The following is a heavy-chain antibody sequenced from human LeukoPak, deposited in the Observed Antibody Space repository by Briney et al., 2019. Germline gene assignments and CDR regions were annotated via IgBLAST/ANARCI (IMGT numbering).Heavy chain of an antibody. Sequence: GGSLRLSCAASGFTFSSYAMHWVRQAPGKGLEWVAVISYDGSNKYYADSVKGRFTISRDNFKNTLYLHMNSLRAEDTAVYYCAKYLTGYSYGYSYFDYWGQGTLVTVSS. CDR2: ISYDGSNK. J-gene: IGHJ4*02. V-gene: IGHV3-30-3*02. CDR1: GFTFSSYA. D-gene: IGHD5-18*01. CDR3: AKYLTGYSYGYSYFDY.